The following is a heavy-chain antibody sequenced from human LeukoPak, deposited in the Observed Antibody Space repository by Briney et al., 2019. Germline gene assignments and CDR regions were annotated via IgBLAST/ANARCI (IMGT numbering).Heavy chain of an antibody. Sequence: SETLPLTCTVPGGSISSYYWSWIRQPPGKGLEWIGYIYTSGSTNYNPSLKSRVTISVDTSKNQFSLKLSSVTAADTAVYYCARLTGARTLDYWGQGTLVTVSS. D-gene: IGHD7-27*01. J-gene: IGHJ4*02. CDR1: GGSISSYY. CDR2: IYTSGST. V-gene: IGHV4-4*09. CDR3: ARLTGARTLDY.